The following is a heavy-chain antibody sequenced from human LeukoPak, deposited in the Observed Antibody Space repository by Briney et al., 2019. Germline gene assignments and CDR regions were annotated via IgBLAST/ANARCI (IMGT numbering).Heavy chain of an antibody. V-gene: IGHV1-2*02. CDR2: INPNSGGT. J-gene: IGHJ4*02. CDR1: GYTFTDYY. D-gene: IGHD2-2*01. CDR3: ARGLVVPAATGVDY. Sequence: GASVKVSCKASGYTFTDYYMHWVRQAPGQGLEWMGWINPNSGGTNYAQKFQGRVTMTRDTSISTAYMELSRLRSDDTAVYYCARGLVVPAATGVDYWGQGTLVTVSS.